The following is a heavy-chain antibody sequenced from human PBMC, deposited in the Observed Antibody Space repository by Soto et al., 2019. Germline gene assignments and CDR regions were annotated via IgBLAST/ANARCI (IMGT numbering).Heavy chain of an antibody. CDR2: ISGSGGST. CDR1: GFTFSSYA. D-gene: IGHD3-22*01. V-gene: IGHV3-23*01. J-gene: IGHJ4*02. Sequence: PGGSLRLSCAASGFTFSSYAMSWVRQAPGKGLEWDSAISGSGGSTYYADSVKGRFTISRDNSKNTLYLQMNSLRAEDTAVYYCAKVGPMIVVVAIPSPHDYWGQGTLVTVSS. CDR3: AKVGPMIVVVAIPSPHDY.